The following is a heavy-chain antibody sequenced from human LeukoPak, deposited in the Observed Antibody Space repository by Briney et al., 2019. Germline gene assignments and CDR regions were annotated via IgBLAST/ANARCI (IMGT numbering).Heavy chain of an antibody. J-gene: IGHJ5*02. V-gene: IGHV3-23*01. CDR1: GYTFSSYA. CDR2: ISGSGGST. CDR3: AKARKALGWFDP. Sequence: GGSLRLSCAASGYTFSSYAMSWVRQAPGKGLEWVSAISGSGGSTYYADSVKGRFTISRDNSKNTLYLQMNSLRAEDTAVYYCAKARKALGWFDPWGQGTLVTVSS.